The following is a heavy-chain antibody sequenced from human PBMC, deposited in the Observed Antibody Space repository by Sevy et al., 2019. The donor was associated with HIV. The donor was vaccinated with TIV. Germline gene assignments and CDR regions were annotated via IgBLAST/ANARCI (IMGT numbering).Heavy chain of an antibody. V-gene: IGHV3-11*01. D-gene: IGHD3-16*01. CDR3: VGRPYSSAYSWSYHFDY. J-gene: IGHJ4*02. Sequence: GGSLRLSCAASGFTFSDYYMSWIRQAPGKGLEWISYISGSSSAIVYADSVKGRFAISRDNAKNSLYLHMDNLRAEDTAVYFCVGRPYSSAYSWSYHFDYWGQGTLVTVSS. CDR1: GFTFSDYY. CDR2: ISGSSSAI.